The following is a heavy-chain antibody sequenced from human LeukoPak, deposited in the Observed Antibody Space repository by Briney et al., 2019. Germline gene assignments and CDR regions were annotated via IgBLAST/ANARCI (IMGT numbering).Heavy chain of an antibody. V-gene: IGHV1-2*02. CDR2: INPNSRDT. Sequence: ASVKVSCKASGYTFTGYYMHWVRQAPGHGLEWMGWINPNSRDTNSAQKFQGRVTMTRDASVSTAYMERSGLRSDDTAMYYCARIDPSQDYWGQGTLVTVSS. CDR3: ARIDPSQDY. CDR1: GYTFTGYY. J-gene: IGHJ4*02.